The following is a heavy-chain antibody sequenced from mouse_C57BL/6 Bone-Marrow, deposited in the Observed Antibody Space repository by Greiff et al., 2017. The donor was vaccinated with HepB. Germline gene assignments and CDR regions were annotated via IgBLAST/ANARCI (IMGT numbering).Heavy chain of an antibody. J-gene: IGHJ4*01. V-gene: IGHV5-17*01. CDR1: GFTFSDYG. D-gene: IGHD2-3*01. CDR3: ARNEIYDGYHVS. Sequence: EVKLMESGGGLVKPGGSLKLSCAASGFTFSDYGMHWVRQAPEKGLEWVAYISSGSSTIYYADTVKGRFTISRDNAKNTLFLQMTSLRSEDTAMYYCARNEIYDGYHVSWGQGTSVTVSS. CDR2: ISSGSSTI.